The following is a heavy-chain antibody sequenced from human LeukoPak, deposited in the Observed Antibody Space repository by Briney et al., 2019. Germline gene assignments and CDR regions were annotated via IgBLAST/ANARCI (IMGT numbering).Heavy chain of an antibody. D-gene: IGHD3-10*01. CDR2: ISYDGSNK. CDR1: GFTFSSYA. J-gene: IGHJ6*03. Sequence: GGSLRLSCAASGFTFSSYAMHWVRQAPGKGLEWVAVISYDGSNKYYADSVKGRFTISRDNSKNSLYLQMNSLRAEDTAVYYCARLTFTMVRGARDYYYYYMDVWGKGTTVTISS. V-gene: IGHV3-30*04. CDR3: ARLTFTMVRGARDYYYYYMDV.